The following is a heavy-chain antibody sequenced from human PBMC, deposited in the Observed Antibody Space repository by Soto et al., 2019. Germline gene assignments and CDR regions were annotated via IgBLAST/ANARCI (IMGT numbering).Heavy chain of an antibody. J-gene: IGHJ3*02. CDR3: ARRDSDAFDI. Sequence: PSETLSLTCTVSGGSISSYCWSWIRQPPGKGLEWIGYIYYSGSTNYNPSLKSRVTISVDTSKNQFSLKLSSVTAADTAVYYCARRDSDAFDIWGQGTMVTVSS. D-gene: IGHD3-3*01. V-gene: IGHV4-59*01. CDR2: IYYSGST. CDR1: GGSISSYC.